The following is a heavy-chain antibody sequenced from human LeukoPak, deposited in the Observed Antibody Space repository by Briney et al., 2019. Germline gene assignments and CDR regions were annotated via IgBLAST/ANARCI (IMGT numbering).Heavy chain of an antibody. D-gene: IGHD1-20*01. CDR3: ARRRYNWNAIDY. Sequence: SLSLSCAASGFTFSDFYMSWIRQAPGKGLEWVSYISSSGSTIYYADSVKGRFTISRDNAKNSLYLQMNSLRAEDTAVYYCARRRYNWNAIDYWGQGTLVTVSS. CDR1: GFTFSDFY. V-gene: IGHV3-11*01. CDR2: ISSSGSTI. J-gene: IGHJ4*02.